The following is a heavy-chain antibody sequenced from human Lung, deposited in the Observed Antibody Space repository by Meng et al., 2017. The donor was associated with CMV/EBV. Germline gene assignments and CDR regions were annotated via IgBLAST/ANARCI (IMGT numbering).Heavy chain of an antibody. Sequence: QVQVVPSGAELQKPGASVKVPCKASGYTFGIFGITWVRQAPGQGLEWVGWISAENGNTNYAQKFQGRVTLTTDTSTKTAYMDLRGLRSDDSAVYYCARAGAAVTTHFDFWGRGTLVTVSS. CDR3: ARAGAAVTTHFDF. J-gene: IGHJ4*02. D-gene: IGHD4-17*01. V-gene: IGHV1-18*01. CDR1: GYTFGIFG. CDR2: ISAENGNT.